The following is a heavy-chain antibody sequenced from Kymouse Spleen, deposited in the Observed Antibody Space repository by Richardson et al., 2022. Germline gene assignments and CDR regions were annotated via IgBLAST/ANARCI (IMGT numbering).Heavy chain of an antibody. D-gene: IGHD3-10*01. Sequence: QVQLVESGGGLVKPGGSLRLSCAASGFTFSDYYMSWIRQAPGKGLEWVSYISSSGSTIYYADSVKGRFTISRDNAKNSLYLQMNSLRAEDTAVYYCARDGSGSYSSWDYYYYYGMDVWGQGTTVTVSS. CDR2: ISSSGSTI. CDR3: ARDGSGSYSSWDYYYYYGMDV. J-gene: IGHJ6*02. V-gene: IGHV3-11*01. CDR1: GFTFSDYY.